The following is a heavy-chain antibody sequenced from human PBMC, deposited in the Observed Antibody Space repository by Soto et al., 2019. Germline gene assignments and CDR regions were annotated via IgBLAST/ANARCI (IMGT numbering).Heavy chain of an antibody. CDR1: GYSFSTFS. CDR2: IFSGDSNT. CDR3: ATWPSSSWFDY. J-gene: IGHJ4*02. V-gene: IGHV5-51*01. D-gene: IGHD6-13*01. Sequence: PGESLKISCKGSGYSFSTFSIGWVRQMPGKGLEWMGNIFSGDSNTRYSPSFQGQVTIPADKSISTAYLQWSSLKASDTAMYYCATWPSSSWFDYWGQGTLVTVSS.